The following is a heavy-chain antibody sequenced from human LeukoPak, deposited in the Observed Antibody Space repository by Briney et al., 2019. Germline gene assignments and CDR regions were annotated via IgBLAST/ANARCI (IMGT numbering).Heavy chain of an antibody. Sequence: GGSLRLSCAASGFTFSSYSMNWVRQAPGKGLAWVSYTSTSSSTIYYADSVKGRFTISRDNAKNSLYLQMNSLRDEDTAVYYCARGPYRGSRGPIIDYWGQGALVTVSS. CDR1: GFTFSSYS. V-gene: IGHV3-48*02. J-gene: IGHJ4*02. D-gene: IGHD6-19*01. CDR2: TSTSSSTI. CDR3: ARGPYRGSRGPIIDY.